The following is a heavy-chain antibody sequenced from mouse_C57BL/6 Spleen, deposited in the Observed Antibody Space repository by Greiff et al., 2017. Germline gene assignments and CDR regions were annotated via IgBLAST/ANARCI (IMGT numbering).Heavy chain of an antibody. CDR1: GYTFTSYW. Sequence: QVQLQQPGAELVKPGASVKVSCKASGYTFTSYWMHWVKQRPGQGLEWIGRIHPSDSDTNSNQKFKGKATLTVDKSSSTAYMQFSSLTSEDSAVYYCAKLPYVGFAYWGQGTLVTVAA. CDR3: AKLPYVGFAY. J-gene: IGHJ3*01. V-gene: IGHV1-74*01. CDR2: IHPSDSDT. D-gene: IGHD1-1*01.